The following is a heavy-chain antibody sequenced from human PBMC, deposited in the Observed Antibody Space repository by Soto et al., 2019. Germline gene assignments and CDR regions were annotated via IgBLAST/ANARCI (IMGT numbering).Heavy chain of an antibody. J-gene: IGHJ4*02. CDR1: GFTFSSYG. CDR3: ARDHDSKPFDY. D-gene: IGHD2-21*02. Sequence: QVQLVESGGGVVQPGRSLRLSCAASGFTFSSYGMHWVRQAPGKGLEWVAVIWYDGSNKYYADSVKGRFTISRDNSKNTLYLQMNGLRAEDTAVYYCARDHDSKPFDYWGQGTLVTVSS. CDR2: IWYDGSNK. V-gene: IGHV3-33*01.